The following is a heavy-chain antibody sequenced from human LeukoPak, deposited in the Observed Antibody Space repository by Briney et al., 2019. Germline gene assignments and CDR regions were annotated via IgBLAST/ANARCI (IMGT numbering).Heavy chain of an antibody. D-gene: IGHD3-3*01. CDR3: AKGIRIFGVASQISYGMDV. J-gene: IGHJ6*02. V-gene: IGHV3-23*01. Sequence: SGGSLRLSCAASGFTFSSYAMSWVRQTPGEGLEWVSAISGSGGSTYYADSVKGRFTFSRDNSKNTLYLQMNSLRAEDTAVYYCAKGIRIFGVASQISYGMDVWGQGTTVTVSS. CDR2: ISGSGGST. CDR1: GFTFSSYA.